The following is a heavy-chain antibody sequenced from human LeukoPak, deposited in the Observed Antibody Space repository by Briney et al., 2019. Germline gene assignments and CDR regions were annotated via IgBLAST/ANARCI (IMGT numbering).Heavy chain of an antibody. J-gene: IGHJ4*02. CDR1: GFTFSSYS. V-gene: IGHV3-48*04. CDR3: ARDSDPPEW. Sequence: GGSLRLSCAASGFTFSSYSMNWVRQAPGKGLEWVSYISSSSTIYYADSVKGRFTISRDNAKNSLYLQMNSLRAEDTAVYYCARDSDPPEWGGQGTLVTVSS. CDR2: ISSSSTI. D-gene: IGHD1-14*01.